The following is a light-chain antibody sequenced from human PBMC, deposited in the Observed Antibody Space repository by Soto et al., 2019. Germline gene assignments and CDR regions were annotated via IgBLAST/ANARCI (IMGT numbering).Light chain of an antibody. CDR2: KAS. CDR3: QQYGSSSPWT. V-gene: IGKV1-5*03. J-gene: IGKJ1*01. CDR1: QSISSW. Sequence: DIQMTQSPSTLSASVGDRVTITCRASQSISSWLAWYQQKPGKAPKLLIYKASSLETGVPSRFSGSGSGTEFTLIISSLQPEDFASYYCQQYGSSSPWTFGQGTKVEIK.